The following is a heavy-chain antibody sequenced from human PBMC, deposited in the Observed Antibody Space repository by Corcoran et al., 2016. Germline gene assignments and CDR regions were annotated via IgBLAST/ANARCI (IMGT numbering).Heavy chain of an antibody. CDR3: AIGFPASDGSTYYPTGLDY. Sequence: QVQLAVSGGGVVQPGRSLRLSCTASGFIFSRSGMYWVRQAPGKGLEWVAVIWYDGNKKYYADSVKGRFSIFRGNSTNTLYLQMSSLRAEDTALYYCAIGFPASDGSTYYPTGLDYWGQGTLVTVSS. D-gene: IGHD3-22*01. CDR2: IWYDGNKK. V-gene: IGHV3-33*01. CDR1: GFIFSRSG. J-gene: IGHJ4*02.